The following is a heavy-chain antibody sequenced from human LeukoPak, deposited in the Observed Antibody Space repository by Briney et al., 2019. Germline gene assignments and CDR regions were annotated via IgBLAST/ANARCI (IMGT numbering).Heavy chain of an antibody. CDR2: IYYSGST. V-gene: IGHV4-31*03. Sequence: PSETLSLTCTVSGGSISSGGYYWSWIRQHPGKGLEWIGYIYYSGSTYYNPSLKSRVTISVDTSKNQFSLELSSVTAADTAVYYCARDFADYGDSRDAFDIWGQGTMVTVSS. D-gene: IGHD4-17*01. CDR3: ARDFADYGDSRDAFDI. J-gene: IGHJ3*02. CDR1: GGSISSGGYY.